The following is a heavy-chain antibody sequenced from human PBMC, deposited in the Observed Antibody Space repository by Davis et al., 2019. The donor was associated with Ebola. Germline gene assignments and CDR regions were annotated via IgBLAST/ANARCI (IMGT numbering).Heavy chain of an antibody. CDR3: ARDPRYNDFSLYYYYMDV. CDR2: IKQDGSEK. D-gene: IGHD3-3*01. CDR1: GFTFSSYW. Sequence: GESLKISCAASGFTFSSYWMSWVRQAPGKGLEWVANIKQDGSEKYYVDSVKGRFTISRDNAKNSLYLQMNSLRAEDTAVYYCARDPRYNDFSLYYYYMDVWGKGTTVTVSS. J-gene: IGHJ6*03. V-gene: IGHV3-7*01.